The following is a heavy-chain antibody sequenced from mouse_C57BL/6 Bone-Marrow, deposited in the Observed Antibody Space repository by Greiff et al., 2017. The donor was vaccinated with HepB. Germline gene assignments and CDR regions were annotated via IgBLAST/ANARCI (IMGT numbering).Heavy chain of an antibody. CDR1: GFTFTDYY. CDR2: IRNKANGYTT. CDR3: ARSPTVVAPFDY. D-gene: IGHD1-1*01. Sequence: EVQWVDSGGGLVQPGGSLSLSCAASGFTFTDYYMSWVRQPPGKALEWLGFIRNKANGYTTEYSASVKGRFTISRDNSQSILYLQMNALRAEDSATYYCARSPTVVAPFDYWGQGTTLTVSS. J-gene: IGHJ2*01. V-gene: IGHV7-3*01.